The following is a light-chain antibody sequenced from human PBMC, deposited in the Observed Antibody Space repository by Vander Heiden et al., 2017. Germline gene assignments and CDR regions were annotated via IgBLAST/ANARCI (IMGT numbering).Light chain of an antibody. CDR2: KAS. CDR3: QQEKSYRYT. Sequence: DIQMTQSPSTLSASVGDRVTITCRASQSISSWLAWYQQKPGKAPKLLIYKASSLESGVPSRFSGSGSGTEFTLTIISLQPDDFATYYCQQEKSYRYTFGQGTKMEIK. J-gene: IGKJ2*01. V-gene: IGKV1-5*03. CDR1: QSISSW.